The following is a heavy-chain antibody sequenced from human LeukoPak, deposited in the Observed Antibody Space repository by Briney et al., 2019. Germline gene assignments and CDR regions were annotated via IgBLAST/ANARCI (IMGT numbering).Heavy chain of an antibody. CDR1: GYTFTGYY. V-gene: IGHV1-2*02. CDR3: ARAGGYCTNGVCYTYNWFDP. CDR2: INPNSGDT. J-gene: IGHJ5*02. D-gene: IGHD2-8*01. Sequence: ASVQVSFKASGYTFTGYYMHWVRQAPGQGLEWMGWINPNSGDTNYAQKFQGRVTMTRDTSISTAYMELSRLRSDDTAVYYCARAGGYCTNGVCYTYNWFDPWRQGTVFTVSS.